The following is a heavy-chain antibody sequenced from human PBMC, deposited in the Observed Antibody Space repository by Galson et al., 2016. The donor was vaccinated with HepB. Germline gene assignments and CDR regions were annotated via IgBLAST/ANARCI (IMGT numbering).Heavy chain of an antibody. D-gene: IGHD4-17*01. Sequence: SLRLSCAGSGFTFSNAWMSWVRQAPGKGLEWVGRIKSKTDGGTTDYAAPVKGRFTIPRDDSKNTLYLQMSSLKIEDTAVYYCTTERDYGDYAVQYYYYGMDVWGQGTTVTVSS. J-gene: IGHJ6*02. CDR1: GFTFSNAW. CDR2: IKSKTDGGTT. V-gene: IGHV3-15*01. CDR3: TTERDYGDYAVQYYYYGMDV.